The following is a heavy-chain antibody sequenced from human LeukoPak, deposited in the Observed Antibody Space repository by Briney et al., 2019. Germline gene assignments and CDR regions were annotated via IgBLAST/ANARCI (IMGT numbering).Heavy chain of an antibody. Sequence: PGRSLRLSCAASGFTFSSYAMSWVRQAAGKWLEWVSAISGSGGSTYYADSGKGRFTISRHNSKTTLYLQMNSLRAEDTAVYYCAKSPPPYDILTGYPPLWGQGTLVTVSS. D-gene: IGHD3-9*01. J-gene: IGHJ4*02. CDR1: GFTFSSYA. CDR3: AKSPPPYDILTGYPPL. CDR2: ISGSGGST. V-gene: IGHV3-23*01.